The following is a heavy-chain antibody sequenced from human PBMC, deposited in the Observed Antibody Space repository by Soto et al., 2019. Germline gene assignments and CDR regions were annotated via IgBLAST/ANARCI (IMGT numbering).Heavy chain of an antibody. V-gene: IGHV1-18*01. CDR1: GYTFTSYG. Sequence: ASVKVSCKASGYTFTSYGISWVRQAPGQGLEWMGWISAYNGNTNYAQKLQGRVTMTTDTSTSTAYMELRSLRSDDTAVYYCARESASGGSVVVPAAIYYYYYMDVWGKGTTVTVSS. CDR3: ARESASGGSVVVPAAIYYYYYMDV. J-gene: IGHJ6*03. D-gene: IGHD2-2*01. CDR2: ISAYNGNT.